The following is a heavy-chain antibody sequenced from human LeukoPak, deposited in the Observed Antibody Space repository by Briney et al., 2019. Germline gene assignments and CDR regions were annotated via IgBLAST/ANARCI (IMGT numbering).Heavy chain of an antibody. CDR2: VSAYNGNT. Sequence: ASVKVSCKASGYTFTSYGISWVRQAPGQGLEWMGWVSAYNGNTNYAQKLQGSVTMTTDTSTSTAYMELRSLRSDDTAVYYCARAAGATYLSAFDIWGQGTMVTVSS. D-gene: IGHD1-26*01. J-gene: IGHJ3*02. CDR3: ARAAGATYLSAFDI. V-gene: IGHV1-18*01. CDR1: GYTFTSYG.